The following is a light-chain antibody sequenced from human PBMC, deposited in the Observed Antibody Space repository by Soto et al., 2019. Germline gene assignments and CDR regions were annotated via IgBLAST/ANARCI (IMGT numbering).Light chain of an antibody. CDR2: DTF. CDR1: ESIRNE. V-gene: IGKV1-39*01. Sequence: DIQMTQSPSSLSASLGDRVTITCRPSESIRNELNWFHQRPGKAPRLLIYDTFTLQSGVPSRFSGSVSGTEFSLTISSLQAGDSAIYYCQQSFTTPWTFGQGTKVEI. CDR3: QQSFTTPWT. J-gene: IGKJ1*01.